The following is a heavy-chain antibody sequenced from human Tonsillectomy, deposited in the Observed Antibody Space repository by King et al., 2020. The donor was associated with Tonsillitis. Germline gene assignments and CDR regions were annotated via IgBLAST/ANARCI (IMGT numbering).Heavy chain of an antibody. V-gene: IGHV3-11*05. Sequence: VQLVESRGGLVKPGGSLRLSCAASGFTFSDYYMIWIRQAPGKGLQWVSYISTSVVYTNYADSVKGRFTISRENAKKSLYLHMNGLRAEDTAVYYCARSPLDCSGGSCYLDYWGQGTLVTVSS. CDR2: ISTSVVYT. CDR3: ARSPLDCSGGSCYLDY. CDR1: GFTFSDYY. D-gene: IGHD2-15*01. J-gene: IGHJ4*02.